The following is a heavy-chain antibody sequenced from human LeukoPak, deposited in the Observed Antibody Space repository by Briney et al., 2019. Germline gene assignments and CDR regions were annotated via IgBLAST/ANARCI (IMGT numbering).Heavy chain of an antibody. CDR1: GFTFSSYR. CDR3: ARLRAGFCSGGSCYSGNYYYYYMDV. J-gene: IGHJ6*03. D-gene: IGHD2-15*01. V-gene: IGHV3-48*01. Sequence: GGSLRLSCAASGFTFSSYRMNWVRQAPGKGLEWVSYISSSSSTIYYADSVKGRFTISRDNAKNSLYLQMNSLRAEDTAVYYCARLRAGFCSGGSCYSGNYYYYYMDVWGKGTTVTVSS. CDR2: ISSSSSTI.